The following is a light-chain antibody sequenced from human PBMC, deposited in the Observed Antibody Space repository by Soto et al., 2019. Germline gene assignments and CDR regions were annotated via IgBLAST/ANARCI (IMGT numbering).Light chain of an antibody. CDR1: QGIVSY. J-gene: IGKJ4*01. CDR3: HQLNNYPLT. Sequence: DIQLTQSPSFLSASVGDIVSITFRASQGIVSYLAWYQQKPGKAPNLLIYAASTLQSGVPSRFSGSGSGTDFTLTISSLQPEDFATYYCHQLNNYPLTFGGGTKVDIK. CDR2: AAS. V-gene: IGKV1-9*01.